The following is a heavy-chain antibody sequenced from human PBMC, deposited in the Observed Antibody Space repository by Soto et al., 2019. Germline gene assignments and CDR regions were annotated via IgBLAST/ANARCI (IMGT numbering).Heavy chain of an antibody. CDR1: GFTFSSYA. CDR2: ISGSGGST. Sequence: GGSLRLSCAASGFTFSSYAMSWVRQAPGKGLEWVSAISGSGGSTYYADSVKGRFTISRDNSKNTLYRQMNSLRAEDTAVYYCAKFAGGSYGSGPMFWSEFDYWGQGTLVTVSS. J-gene: IGHJ4*02. CDR3: AKFAGGSYGSGPMFWSEFDY. D-gene: IGHD3-10*01. V-gene: IGHV3-23*01.